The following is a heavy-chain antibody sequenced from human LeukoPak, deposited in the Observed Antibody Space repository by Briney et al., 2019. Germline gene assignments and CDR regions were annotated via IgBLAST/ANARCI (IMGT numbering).Heavy chain of an antibody. D-gene: IGHD2-21*02. CDR3: ARDDRVTALFDY. V-gene: IGHV3-30-3*01. CDR2: ISYDGSNK. J-gene: IGHJ4*02. CDR1: GFTFSSYA. Sequence: GGSLRLSCAASGFTFSSYAMHWVRQAPGKGLEWVAVISYDGSNKYYADSVKGRFTIPRDNSKNTLYLQMNSLRAEDTAVYYCARDDRVTALFDYWGQGTLVTVSS.